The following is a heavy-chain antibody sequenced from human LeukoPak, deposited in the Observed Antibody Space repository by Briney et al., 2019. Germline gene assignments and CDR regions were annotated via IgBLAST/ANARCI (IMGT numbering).Heavy chain of an antibody. J-gene: IGHJ4*02. CDR1: GGSVSNNRAA. CDR3: AAWDYYDSSGYYAVDY. Sequence: SQTLSLTCAISGGSVSNNRAAWHWIRQSPSRGLEWLGGTYYRSKWYNDYALSVRSRITINPDTSKNQFSLKLSSVTAADTAVYYCAAWDYYDSSGYYAVDYWGQGTLVTFSS. CDR2: TYYRSKWYN. D-gene: IGHD3-22*01. V-gene: IGHV6-1*01.